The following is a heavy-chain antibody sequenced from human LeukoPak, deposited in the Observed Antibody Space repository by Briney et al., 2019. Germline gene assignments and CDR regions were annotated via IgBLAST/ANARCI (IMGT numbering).Heavy chain of an antibody. CDR1: GFTFSSYW. Sequence: PGGSLRLSCAASGFTFSSYWMHWVRQAPGKGLVWVSRINSDGSSTSYADSVKGRFTISRDNAKNTQYLQMNSLRAEDTAVYYCARGVGATNSNWFDPWGQGTLVTVSS. J-gene: IGHJ5*02. D-gene: IGHD1-26*01. CDR2: INSDGSST. V-gene: IGHV3-74*01. CDR3: ARGVGATNSNWFDP.